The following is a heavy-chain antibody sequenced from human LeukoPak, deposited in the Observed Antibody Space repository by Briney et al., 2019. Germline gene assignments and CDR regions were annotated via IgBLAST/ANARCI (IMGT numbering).Heavy chain of an antibody. J-gene: IGHJ4*02. V-gene: IGHV3-21*01. CDR2: IVGSSST. CDR3: ARIGAGSSRDY. Sequence: GGSLRLSCAASGFTFSNFAMTWVRQAPGKGLEWVSSIVGSSSTYYADSLKGRFAISRDNAKNSLYLQMNSLRAEDTAVYYCARIGAGSSRDYWGQGTLVTVSS. CDR1: GFTFSNFA. D-gene: IGHD6-13*01.